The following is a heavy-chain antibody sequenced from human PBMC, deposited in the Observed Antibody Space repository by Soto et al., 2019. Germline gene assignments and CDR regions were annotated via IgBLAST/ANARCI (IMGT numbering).Heavy chain of an antibody. Sequence: QVQLVQSGAEVKKPGASVKVSCKASGYTFTRYAMHWVRQAPGQRLEWMGWINAGNGNTKYSQKFQGRVTITRDTSASTAYMELSSLTAEDAAGYYCARNLMYYDIMTGYYMAYYFAYWGQGTLVTVSS. CDR2: INAGNGNT. CDR1: GYTFTRYA. V-gene: IGHV1-3*01. J-gene: IGHJ4*02. D-gene: IGHD3-9*01. CDR3: ARNLMYYDIMTGYYMAYYFAY.